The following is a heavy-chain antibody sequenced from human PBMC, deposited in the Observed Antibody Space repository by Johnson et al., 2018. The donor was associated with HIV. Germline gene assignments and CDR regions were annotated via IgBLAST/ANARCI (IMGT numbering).Heavy chain of an antibody. D-gene: IGHD4-23*01. V-gene: IGHV3-66*01. CDR3: ERDKEYGGNHDAFEY. CDR2: IYRGGAT. Sequence: VQLVESGGGLVQPGGSLRLSCAASGFSVSVSYMSWLRQAPGKALEWVSVIYRGGATYYAASVQGRFTISRDNSKHTLYLQMESLLADDTALYYCERDKEYGGNHDAFEYWGQGTMVTVSS. J-gene: IGHJ3*01. CDR1: GFSVSVSY.